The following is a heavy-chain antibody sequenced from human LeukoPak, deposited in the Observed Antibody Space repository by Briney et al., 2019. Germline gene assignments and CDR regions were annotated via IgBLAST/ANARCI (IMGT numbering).Heavy chain of an antibody. CDR3: AKVGNYYYYGMDV. CDR2: ISGSGEST. J-gene: IGHJ6*02. Sequence: QSGGSLRLSCAASGFTFSSYAMSWVRQAPGKGLEWVSGISGSGESTYYADSVKGRFTISRDNSKNTMYLQMGSLRAEDTAIYYCAKVGNYYYYGMDVWGQGTTVTVSS. D-gene: IGHD1-1*01. CDR1: GFTFSSYA. V-gene: IGHV3-23*01.